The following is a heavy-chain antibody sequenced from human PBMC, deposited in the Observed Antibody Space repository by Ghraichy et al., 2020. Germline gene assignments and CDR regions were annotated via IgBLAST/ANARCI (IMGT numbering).Heavy chain of an antibody. Sequence: SVKVSCKASGGTFSSYAISWVRQAPGQGLEWMGGIIPIFGTANYAQKFQGRVTITADESTSTAYMELSSLRSEDTAVYYCAREPRYCSSTSCYNEGWFDPWGQGTLVSVSS. D-gene: IGHD2-2*02. CDR2: IIPIFGTA. CDR3: AREPRYCSSTSCYNEGWFDP. J-gene: IGHJ5*02. CDR1: GGTFSSYA. V-gene: IGHV1-69*13.